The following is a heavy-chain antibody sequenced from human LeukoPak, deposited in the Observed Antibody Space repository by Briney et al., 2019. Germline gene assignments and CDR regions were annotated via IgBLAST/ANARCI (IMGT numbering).Heavy chain of an antibody. CDR1: GDSVSSNSAA. CDR3: ASGSGYSPYAFDI. J-gene: IGHJ3*02. CDR2: TYYRSKWYN. D-gene: IGHD3-22*01. Sequence: SQTLSLTCAISGDSVSSNSAAWNWIRQSPSRGLEWLGSTYYRSKWYNDYAVSVKSRVTINPDTSKNQFSLQLNSVTPEDTAVYYCASGSGYSPYAFDIWGQGTMVTVSS. V-gene: IGHV6-1*01.